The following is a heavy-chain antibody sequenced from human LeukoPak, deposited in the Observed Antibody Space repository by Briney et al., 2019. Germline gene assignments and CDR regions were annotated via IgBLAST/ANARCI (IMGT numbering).Heavy chain of an antibody. J-gene: IGHJ2*01. CDR3: AKDIVVVPAAIWGDWYFDL. V-gene: IGHV3-9*01. Sequence: GGSLRLSCAASGFTFDGYAMHWVRQAPGKGLEWVSGISWNSGSIGYADSVKGRFTISRDNAKNSLYLQMNSLRAEDTALYYCAKDIVVVPAAIWGDWYFDLWGRGTLVTVSS. CDR2: ISWNSGSI. CDR1: GFTFDGYA. D-gene: IGHD2-2*02.